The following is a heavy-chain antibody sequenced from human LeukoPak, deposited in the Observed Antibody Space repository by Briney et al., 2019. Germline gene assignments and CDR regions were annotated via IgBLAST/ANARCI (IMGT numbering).Heavy chain of an antibody. V-gene: IGHV3-11*01. Sequence: PGGSLRLSCAASGFTFTDYYMGWIRQAPGKGLEWLSYISGSGTTIDSVKGRFTISRDNAKNSVDLQMNSLRAEDTAVYYCGRDFGLVGTKRSFDLWGQGTMVTVSS. J-gene: IGHJ3*01. D-gene: IGHD1-7*01. CDR1: GFTFTDYY. CDR2: ISGSGTTI. CDR3: GRDFGLVGTKRSFDL.